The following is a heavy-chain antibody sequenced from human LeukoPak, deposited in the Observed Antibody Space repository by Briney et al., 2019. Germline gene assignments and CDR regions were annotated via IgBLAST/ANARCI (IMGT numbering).Heavy chain of an antibody. CDR2: INHSGST. J-gene: IGHJ4*02. Sequence: PSETPSLTCAVYGGSFSGYYWSWIRQPPGKGLEWIGEINHSGSTNYNPSLKSRVTISVDTSKNQFSLKLSSVTAADTAVYYCAREGTYSSSSAAYWGQGTLVTASS. V-gene: IGHV4-34*01. CDR3: AREGTYSSSSAAY. D-gene: IGHD6-6*01. CDR1: GGSFSGYY.